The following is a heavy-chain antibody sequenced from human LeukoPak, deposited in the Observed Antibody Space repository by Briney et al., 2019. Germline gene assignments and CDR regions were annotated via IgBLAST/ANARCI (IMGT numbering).Heavy chain of an antibody. CDR1: GFTFSSYW. D-gene: IGHD2-21*01. CDR2: IKQDGSEE. CDR3: ARFLWRFPYYFDH. Sequence: PGGSLRLSCAASGFTFSSYWMSWVRQAPGKGLEWVANIKQDGSEEYYVDSVKGRFTISRDNAKNSLYLQMNSLRAEDTAVYFCARFLWRFPYYFDHWGQGTLVTVSS. V-gene: IGHV3-7*01. J-gene: IGHJ4*02.